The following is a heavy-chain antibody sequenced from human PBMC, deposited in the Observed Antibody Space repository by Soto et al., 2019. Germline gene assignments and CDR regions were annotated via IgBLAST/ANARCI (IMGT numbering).Heavy chain of an antibody. Sequence: EVQLLESGGGLVQPGGSLRLSCAASGFTFNSYVMSCVRQAPGKGLEWVSGISGSGDNTYYADSVKGRFTISRDNSKNTLCLQMNSLRSEDTALYFCAKEMGDYYDSSGSWFDPWGQGTLVTVSS. CDR1: GFTFNSYV. CDR3: AKEMGDYYDSSGSWFDP. J-gene: IGHJ5*02. V-gene: IGHV3-23*01. CDR2: ISGSGDNT. D-gene: IGHD3-22*01.